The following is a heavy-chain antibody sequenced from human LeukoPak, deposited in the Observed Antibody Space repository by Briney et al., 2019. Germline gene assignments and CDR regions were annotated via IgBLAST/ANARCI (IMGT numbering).Heavy chain of an antibody. CDR2: LWKDGSNN. CDR1: GFTLRNYG. CDR3: AKEYEIFVGAFDI. J-gene: IGHJ3*02. D-gene: IGHD3-9*01. V-gene: IGHV3-33*06. Sequence: PGGSLRLSCVASGFTLRNYGMHWVRQAPGKGLEWVAVLWKDGSNNFYADSVKGRLRFSRDNSKDMLYLQMNSLRAEDTAVYYCAKEYEIFVGAFDIWGQGTMVTVSS.